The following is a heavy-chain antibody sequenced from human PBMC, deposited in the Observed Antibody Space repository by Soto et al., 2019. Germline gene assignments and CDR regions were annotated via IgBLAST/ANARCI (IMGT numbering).Heavy chain of an antibody. CDR3: AREGEWLVDYYYYYMDV. Sequence: QVQLVQSGAEVKKPGSSVKVSCKASGGTFSSYTISWVRQAPGQGLEWMGRIIPILGIANYAQKFQGRVTITADKSTSTAYMALSSLRSEDTAVYYCAREGEWLVDYYYYYMDVWGKGTTVTVSS. D-gene: IGHD6-19*01. CDR2: IIPILGIA. V-gene: IGHV1-69*02. CDR1: GGTFSSYT. J-gene: IGHJ6*03.